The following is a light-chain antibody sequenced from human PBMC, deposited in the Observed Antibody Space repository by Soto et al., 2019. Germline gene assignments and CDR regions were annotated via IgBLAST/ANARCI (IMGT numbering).Light chain of an antibody. V-gene: IGKV1-16*01. J-gene: IGKJ5*01. CDR1: QGIRSY. Sequence: DIPMTQSPSSLSASVGDRVTITCRASQGIRSYLAWFQQKPGEAPRSLIYAASSLQSGVPSRFSGSGSGTDFTLTISSLQPEDFATYHCQQYNTYPFTFGQGTRLEIK. CDR2: AAS. CDR3: QQYNTYPFT.